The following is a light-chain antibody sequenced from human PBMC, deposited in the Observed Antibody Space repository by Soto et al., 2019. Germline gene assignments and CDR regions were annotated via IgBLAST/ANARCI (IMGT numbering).Light chain of an antibody. J-gene: IGKJ1*01. CDR1: QSVLYRSNNKNY. V-gene: IGKV4-1*01. CDR2: WAS. CDR3: QQYYNIPPA. Sequence: DIVMTQSPASLAVSLGEMATINCESSQSVLYRSNNKNYLAWYQQKPGQPPKQLIYWASTRQSGVHDRFSGSGSGTDFTHTSSRLQAEDLEVYYCQQYYNIPPAFGQGSKVSIK.